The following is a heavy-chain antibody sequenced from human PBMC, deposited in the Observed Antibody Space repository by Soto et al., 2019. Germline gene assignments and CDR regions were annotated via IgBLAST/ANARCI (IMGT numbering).Heavy chain of an antibody. CDR1: GFTFSSYG. CDR2: ISYDGSNK. Sequence: GGSLRLSCAASGFTFSSYGMHWVRQAPGKGLEWVAVISYDGSNKYYADSVKGRFTISRDNSKNTLYLQMNSLRAEDTAVYYCAKDGTRGDYGIDYWGQGTLVTVSS. V-gene: IGHV3-30*18. D-gene: IGHD4-17*01. J-gene: IGHJ4*02. CDR3: AKDGTRGDYGIDY.